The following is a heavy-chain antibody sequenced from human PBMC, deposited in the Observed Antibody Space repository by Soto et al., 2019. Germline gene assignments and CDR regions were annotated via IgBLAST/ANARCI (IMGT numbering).Heavy chain of an antibody. D-gene: IGHD3-16*01. J-gene: IGHJ6*03. V-gene: IGHV1-3*01. CDR2: INAGNGNT. Sequence: QVQLVQSGAEVKKPGASVKVSCKASGYTFTSYAMHWVRQAPGQRLEWMGWINAGNGNTKYSQKFQGRVTINSDTYARTAYMELSSLRSEDTAVYYCASGDYYYYMDVWGKGTTVTVSS. CDR3: ASGDYYYYMDV. CDR1: GYTFTSYA.